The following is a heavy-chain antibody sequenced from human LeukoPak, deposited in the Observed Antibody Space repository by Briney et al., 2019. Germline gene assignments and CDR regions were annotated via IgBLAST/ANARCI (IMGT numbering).Heavy chain of an antibody. J-gene: IGHJ4*02. D-gene: IGHD4-11*01. CDR3: ARHHSNYFPFDY. V-gene: IGHV4-59*01. CDR1: GGSISSYY. Sequence: SETLSLTCTVSGGSISSYYWSWIRQPPGKGLEWIGDIYNSGSTNYNPALKSRVTISVDTSKNQFSLKLNSVTAADTAVYYCARHHSNYFPFDYWAREPWSPSPQ. CDR2: IYNSGST.